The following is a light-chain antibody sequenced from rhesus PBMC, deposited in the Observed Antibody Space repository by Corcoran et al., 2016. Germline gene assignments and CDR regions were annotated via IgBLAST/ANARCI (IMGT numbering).Light chain of an antibody. CDR3: CSYAGSYTYI. V-gene: IGLV2-32*01. CDR2: EVS. J-gene: IGLJ1*01. Sequence: QAALTQPRSVSGSPGQSVTISCTGTSSDIGGYNYVSWYQHHPGTAPKLMIYEVSKRPSGVSDRFYASKSGNTASLTISGLQAEDEADYYCCSYAGSYTYIFGTGTRLTVL. CDR1: SSDIGGYNY.